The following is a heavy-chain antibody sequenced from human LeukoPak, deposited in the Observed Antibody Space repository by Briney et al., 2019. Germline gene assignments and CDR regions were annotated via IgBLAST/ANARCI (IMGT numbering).Heavy chain of an antibody. CDR1: GFTFSTYA. CDR2: ISYDGSNK. V-gene: IGHV3-30-3*01. D-gene: IGHD5-12*01. CDR3: ARDSATYYYSYAMDV. J-gene: IGHJ6*02. Sequence: GRSLRLSCAASGFTFSTYAMHCVRQAPGKGLEGVAVISYDGSNKYYADSVKGRFTISRDNSKNTLYLQMNSLRAEDTAVFYCARDSATYYYSYAMDVWGQGTTVTVSS.